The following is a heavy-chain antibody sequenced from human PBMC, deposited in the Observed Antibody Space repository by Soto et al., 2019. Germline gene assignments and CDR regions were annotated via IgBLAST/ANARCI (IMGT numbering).Heavy chain of an antibody. D-gene: IGHD3-3*01. Sequence: SSETLSLTCAVSSGSISSSNWWSWVRQPPGKGLEWIGEIYHSGSTNYNPSLKSRVTISVDKSKNQFSLKLSSVTAADTAVYYCAREMSLSGYDFWSGYLSNWFDPWGQGTLVTVSS. CDR3: AREMSLSGYDFWSGYLSNWFDP. CDR1: SGSISSSNW. J-gene: IGHJ5*02. CDR2: IYHSGST. V-gene: IGHV4-4*02.